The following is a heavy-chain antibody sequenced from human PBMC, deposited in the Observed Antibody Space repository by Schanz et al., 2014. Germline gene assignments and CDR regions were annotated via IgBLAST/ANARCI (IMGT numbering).Heavy chain of an antibody. Sequence: VQLVESGGGLVKPGGSLRLSCAASGFTFSSSSMNWVRQAPGKGLECVSIIYSDGSTYYVDSVKGRFIISRDNSKNTVYLQMNSLRAEDTAVYYCARDPGGTKTHGLWGQGTLVTVSS. J-gene: IGHJ4*02. V-gene: IGHV3-66*01. CDR3: ARDPGGTKTHGL. CDR2: IYSDGST. CDR1: GFTFSSSS. D-gene: IGHD2-15*01.